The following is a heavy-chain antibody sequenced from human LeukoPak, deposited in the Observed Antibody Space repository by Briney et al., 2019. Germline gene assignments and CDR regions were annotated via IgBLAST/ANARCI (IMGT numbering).Heavy chain of an antibody. Sequence: PGGSLRLSCAASGFTFSSYWRSWVRQAPGKGLEWVANIKQDGSEKYYVDSVKGRFTISRDNAKNSLYLQMNSLRAEDTAVYYCARDEGSSWSGLRWGQGTLVTVSS. D-gene: IGHD6-13*01. V-gene: IGHV3-7*01. J-gene: IGHJ4*02. CDR2: IKQDGSEK. CDR3: ARDEGSSWSGLR. CDR1: GFTFSSYW.